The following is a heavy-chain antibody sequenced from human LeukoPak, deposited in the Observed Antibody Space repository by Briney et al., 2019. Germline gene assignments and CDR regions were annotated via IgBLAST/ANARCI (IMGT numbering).Heavy chain of an antibody. J-gene: IGHJ6*02. Sequence: SQTLSLTCAVSGGSISSGGYSWSWIRQPPGKGLEWIGEINHSGSTNYNPSLKSRVTISVDTSKNQFSLKLSSVTAADRAVYYCARDRRRTVVTRHPGDDYYYYGMDVWGQGTTVTVSS. V-gene: IGHV4-30-2*01. CDR3: ARDRRRTVVTRHPGDDYYYYGMDV. CDR1: GGSISSGGYS. CDR2: INHSGST. D-gene: IGHD4-23*01.